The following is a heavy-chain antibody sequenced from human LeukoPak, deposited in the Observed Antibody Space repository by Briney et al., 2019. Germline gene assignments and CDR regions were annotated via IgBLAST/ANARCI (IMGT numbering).Heavy chain of an antibody. CDR1: GYTVTSYD. CDR2: MNPNSGNT. Sequence: GASVKVSCKASGYTVTSYDINWVRQATGQGLEWMGWMNPNSGNTGYAQKFQGRVTITRNTSISTAYMELSSLRSEDTAVYYCARGESVAEFDYWGQGTLVTVSS. V-gene: IGHV1-8*03. CDR3: ARGESVAEFDY. J-gene: IGHJ4*02. D-gene: IGHD6-19*01.